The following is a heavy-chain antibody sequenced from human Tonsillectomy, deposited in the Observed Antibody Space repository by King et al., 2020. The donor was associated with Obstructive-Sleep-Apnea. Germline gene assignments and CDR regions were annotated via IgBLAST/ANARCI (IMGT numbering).Heavy chain of an antibody. D-gene: IGHD6-19*01. CDR2: ISYDGNDK. Sequence: LQLVQSGGGVVQPGGSLRLSCAASGFTFSTYAMHWVRQAPGKGLVWVAFISYDGNDKEYADSVKGRFTISRDNSKNTLHLQMNSLTAEDTAIYFCARVNTYASGWNVPTYWYFDLWGRGTLVTVSS. CDR1: GFTFSTYA. J-gene: IGHJ2*01. V-gene: IGHV3-30*04. CDR3: ARVNTYASGWNVPTYWYFDL.